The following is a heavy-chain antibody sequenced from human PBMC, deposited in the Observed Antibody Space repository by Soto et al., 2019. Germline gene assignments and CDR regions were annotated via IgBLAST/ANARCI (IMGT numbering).Heavy chain of an antibody. CDR2: IFSNAEH. CDR3: ARTRGYLEAFDY. V-gene: IGHV2-26*01. Sequence: QVTLKESGPVLVKPTETLTLTCTVSVISLSNTRMGVSWIRQPPGKTLEWLAHIFSNAEHSYSTSLESRLTISRDTSKSQVVLTMTNMDPVDTATYYCARTRGYLEAFDYWGQGTLVTVSS. CDR1: VISLSNTRMG. D-gene: IGHD6-13*01. J-gene: IGHJ4*02.